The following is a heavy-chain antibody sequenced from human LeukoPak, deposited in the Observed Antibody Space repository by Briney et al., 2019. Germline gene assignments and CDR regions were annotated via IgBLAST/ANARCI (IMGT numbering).Heavy chain of an antibody. CDR1: GFTFSDYY. Sequence: GGSLRLSCAASGFTFSDYYMSWIRQAPGKGLEWVSYISSSSSCTNYADSVKGRFTISRDNAKNSLYLQMNSLRAEDTAVYYCARVSQGFDDNWFDPWGQGTLVTVSS. CDR3: ARVSQGFDDNWFDP. V-gene: IGHV3-11*06. J-gene: IGHJ5*02. CDR2: ISSSSSCT.